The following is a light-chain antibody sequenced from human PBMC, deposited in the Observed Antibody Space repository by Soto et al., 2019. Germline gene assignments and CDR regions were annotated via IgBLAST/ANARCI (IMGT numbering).Light chain of an antibody. CDR2: DAS. V-gene: IGKV3-11*01. J-gene: IGKJ4*01. Sequence: EILLTQSPATLSLSLGERATLSCRASQSVSSSLAWYQQKPGQAPRLLIYDASNRATGIPARFSGSGSGTDFTLTISSLEPEDFAVYYCQQRSNWPLTFGGGTKVEIK. CDR1: QSVSSS. CDR3: QQRSNWPLT.